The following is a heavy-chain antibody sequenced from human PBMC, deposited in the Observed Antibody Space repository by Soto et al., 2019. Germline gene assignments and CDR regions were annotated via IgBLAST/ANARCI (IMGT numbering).Heavy chain of an antibody. J-gene: IGHJ4*02. V-gene: IGHV3-30*18. D-gene: IGHD3-16*01. Sequence: PGGSLRLSCAASGFTFSSYGMHWVRQAPGKGLEWVAVISYDGSNKYYADSVKGRFTISRDNSKNTLYLQMNSLRAEDTAVYYCAKDVVMGDYVTPSYFDYWGQGTLVTVSS. CDR1: GFTFSSYG. CDR3: AKDVVMGDYVTPSYFDY. CDR2: ISYDGSNK.